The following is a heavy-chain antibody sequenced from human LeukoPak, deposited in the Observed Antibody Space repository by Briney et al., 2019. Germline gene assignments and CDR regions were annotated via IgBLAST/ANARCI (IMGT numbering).Heavy chain of an antibody. D-gene: IGHD3-22*01. J-gene: IGHJ4*02. CDR2: IYYSGST. CDR3: ARLRTHTYYYDSSGYYYFDY. CDR1: GGSFSGYY. Sequence: SETLSLTCAVYGGSFSGYYWSWIRQPPGKGLEWIGSIYYSGSTYYNPSLKSRVTISVDTSKNQFSLKLSSVTAADTAVYYCARLRTHTYYYDSSGYYYFDYWGQGTLVTVSS. V-gene: IGHV4-34*01.